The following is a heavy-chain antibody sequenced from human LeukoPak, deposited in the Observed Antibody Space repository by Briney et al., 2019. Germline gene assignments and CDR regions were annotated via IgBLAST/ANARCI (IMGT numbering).Heavy chain of an antibody. Sequence: SETLSLTCTVSGGPISSYYLSWIRQPPGKGLEWIGYIYYSGSTNYNPSLKSRVTISVDTSKNQFSLKLSSVTAADTAVYYCALGKLRFLEWLLTDYYYMDVWGKGTTVTASS. J-gene: IGHJ6*03. D-gene: IGHD3-3*01. CDR3: ALGKLRFLEWLLTDYYYMDV. CDR2: IYYSGST. V-gene: IGHV4-59*01. CDR1: GGPISSYY.